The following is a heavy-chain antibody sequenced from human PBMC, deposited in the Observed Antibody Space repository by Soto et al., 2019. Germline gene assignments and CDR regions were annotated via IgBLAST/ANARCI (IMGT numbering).Heavy chain of an antibody. Sequence: GGSLRLSCTASGFTIGDYAMSWFRQAPGKGLEWVGFIRSKAYGGTTEYAASVKGRFTISRDDSKSIAYLQMNSLKTEDTAVYYCTRVVVPLYYGMDVWGQGTTVTVSS. CDR2: IRSKAYGGTT. CDR1: GFTIGDYA. J-gene: IGHJ6*02. V-gene: IGHV3-49*03. D-gene: IGHD2-2*01. CDR3: TRVVVPLYYGMDV.